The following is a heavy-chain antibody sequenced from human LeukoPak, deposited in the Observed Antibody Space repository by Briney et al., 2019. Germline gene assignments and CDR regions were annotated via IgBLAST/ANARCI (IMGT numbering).Heavy chain of an antibody. CDR3: ASTLRFLPYRRFDY. CDR1: GGSIISSNYY. Sequence: PSETLSLTCSVSGGSIISSNYYWGWIRQPPGTGLEWIGSIYQSGSGSSYYNPSLKSRVTIFGDTSKNQFFLRLSSVTAADTAVYYCASTLRFLPYRRFDYWGRGTLATVPS. V-gene: IGHV4-39*01. D-gene: IGHD3-3*01. CDR2: IYQSGSGSS. J-gene: IGHJ4*02.